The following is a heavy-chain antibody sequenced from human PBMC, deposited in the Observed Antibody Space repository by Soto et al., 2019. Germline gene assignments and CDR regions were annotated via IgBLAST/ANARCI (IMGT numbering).Heavy chain of an antibody. J-gene: IGHJ6*02. CDR2: INAGNGNT. V-gene: IGHV1-3*01. Sequence: ASVKVSCKASGYTFTSYAMHWVRQAPGQRLEWMGWINAGNGNTKYSQKFQGRVTITRDTSASTAYMELSSLTHEDTAVYYCARDKDRVELGGNYYYILDVWGQGTTVTVSS. CDR3: ARDKDRVELGGNYYYILDV. CDR1: GYTFTSYA. D-gene: IGHD2-15*01.